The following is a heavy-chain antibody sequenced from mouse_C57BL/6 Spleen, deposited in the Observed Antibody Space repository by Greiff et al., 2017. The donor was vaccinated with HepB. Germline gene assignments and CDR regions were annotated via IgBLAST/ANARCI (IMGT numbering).Heavy chain of an antibody. J-gene: IGHJ4*01. CDR2: IDPETGGT. CDR3: TRWGLRRGDAMDY. D-gene: IGHD2-4*01. CDR1: GYTFTDYE. V-gene: IGHV1-15*01. Sequence: QVQLKESGAELVRPGASVTLSCKASGYTFTDYEMHWVKQTPVHGLEWIGAIDPETGGTAYNQKFKGKAILTADKSSSTAYMELRSLTSEDSAVYYCTRWGLRRGDAMDYWGQGTSVTVSS.